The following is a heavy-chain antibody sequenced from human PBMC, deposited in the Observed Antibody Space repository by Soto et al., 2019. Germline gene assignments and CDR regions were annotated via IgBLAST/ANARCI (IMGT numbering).Heavy chain of an antibody. CDR3: ARALYYYDNSGLAY. V-gene: IGHV1-18*01. CDR2: INIYSGDA. J-gene: IGHJ4*02. D-gene: IGHD3-22*01. CDR1: GYTFTSYG. Sequence: QVRLEQSGPEVKKTGASVKVSCKASGYTFTSYGISWVRQAPGQGLEWMGWINIYSGDANYAQSFQDRVTMIRDTSTNTVYMEMRTLRSDDTAVYYCARALYYYDNSGLAYWGQGTLVTVSS.